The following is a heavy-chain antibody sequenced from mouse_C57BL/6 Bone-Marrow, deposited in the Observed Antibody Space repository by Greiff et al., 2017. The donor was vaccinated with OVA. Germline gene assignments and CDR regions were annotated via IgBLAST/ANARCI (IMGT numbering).Heavy chain of an antibody. CDR2: IDPSDSYT. D-gene: IGHD1-1*01. V-gene: IGHV1-50*01. Sequence: QVQLQQPGAELVKPGASVKLSCKASGYTFTSYWMQWVTQRPGQGLEWIGEIDPSDSYTNYNQKFKGKATLTVDTSSSTAYMQLSSLTSEDSAVYYCARPNYYGSSYYFDYWGQGTTLTVSS. J-gene: IGHJ2*01. CDR1: GYTFTSYW. CDR3: ARPNYYGSSYYFDY.